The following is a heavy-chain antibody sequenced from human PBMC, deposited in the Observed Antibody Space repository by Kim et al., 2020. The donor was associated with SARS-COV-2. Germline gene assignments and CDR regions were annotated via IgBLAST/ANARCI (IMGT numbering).Heavy chain of an antibody. J-gene: IGHJ4*02. CDR1: GFTFSNYA. V-gene: IGHV3-30*18. CDR2: ISHDGSKE. D-gene: IGHD2-15*01. Sequence: GGSLRLSCAASGFTFSNYAMHWARQAPGKGLEWMAVISHDGSKEYYGDSVKGRFTISRDNSRNTLSLQMNSLRGEDTAVYSCVKDREYCSGGTCYNGILDHWGQGTLVTVSS. CDR3: VKDREYCSGGTCYNGILDH.